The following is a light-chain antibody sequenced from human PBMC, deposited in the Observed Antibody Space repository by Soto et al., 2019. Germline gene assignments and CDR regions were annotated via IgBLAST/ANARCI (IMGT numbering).Light chain of an antibody. CDR2: DAS. Sequence: EIVLTQSPVTQSLSPGERATLSCRASQSVTTFLAWYQQKPGQAPRLLIYDASKRATGIPARFSGSGSGTDFTLTISSLEPEHFAVYYCQQRTNWTLTFGGGTKVEIK. J-gene: IGKJ4*01. CDR1: QSVTTF. V-gene: IGKV3-11*01. CDR3: QQRTNWTLT.